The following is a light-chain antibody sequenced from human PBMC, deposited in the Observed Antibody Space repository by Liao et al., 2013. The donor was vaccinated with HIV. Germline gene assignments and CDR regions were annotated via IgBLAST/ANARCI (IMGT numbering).Light chain of an antibody. CDR3: QSADSSDIYWV. J-gene: IGLJ3*02. Sequence: SYELTQPPSVSVSPGQTARITCSGDALPKQYVYWYQQKPGQAPVLVIYKDSERPSGIPERFSGSTSGTTVTLTISGVQAEDEADYYCQSADSSDIYWVFGGGTKLTVL. CDR1: ALPKQY. CDR2: KDS. V-gene: IGLV3-25*03.